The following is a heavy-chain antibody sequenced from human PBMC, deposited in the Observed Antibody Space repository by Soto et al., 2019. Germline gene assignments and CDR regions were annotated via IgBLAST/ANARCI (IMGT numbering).Heavy chain of an antibody. CDR1: GGSFSRYY. CDR3: ARGGRIQLWLY. V-gene: IGHV4-34*01. Sequence: SETLSLPSAVYGGSFSRYYWSWIRQPPGKGLEWIGEINHSGSTNYNPSLKSRVTISVDTSKDQFSLKLSSVTAADTAVYYCARGGRIQLWLYWGQGTLGTVSS. D-gene: IGHD5-18*01. CDR2: INHSGST. J-gene: IGHJ4*02.